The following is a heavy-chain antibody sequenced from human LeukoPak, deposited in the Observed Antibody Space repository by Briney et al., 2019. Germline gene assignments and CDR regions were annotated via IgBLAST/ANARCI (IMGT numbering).Heavy chain of an antibody. Sequence: PGGSLRLSCAASGFTFSNYAVTWVRQAPGKGLEWVSFISTGSSTIYYADSVKGRFTISRDNAKNSLYLQMNSLRDEDTAVYYCARVAEIQLWLRGAFDYWGQGTLVTVSS. D-gene: IGHD5-18*01. CDR1: GFTFSNYA. J-gene: IGHJ4*02. CDR2: ISTGSSTI. CDR3: ARVAEIQLWLRGAFDY. V-gene: IGHV3-48*02.